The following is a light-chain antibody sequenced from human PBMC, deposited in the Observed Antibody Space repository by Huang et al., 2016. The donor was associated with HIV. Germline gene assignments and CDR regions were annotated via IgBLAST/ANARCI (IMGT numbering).Light chain of an antibody. J-gene: IGKJ2*01. CDR2: GAS. V-gene: IGKV1-39*01. CDR3: QQSAVTPRT. CDR1: QNINRY. Sequence: DIQITQSPSSLSASVGDRVIITCRASQNINRYLNWYQQQPGKAPKLLISGASKLQSGVPSSFSGSGSGTHSTLAISSLQPEDSATYYCQQSAVTPRTFGQGTKLEI.